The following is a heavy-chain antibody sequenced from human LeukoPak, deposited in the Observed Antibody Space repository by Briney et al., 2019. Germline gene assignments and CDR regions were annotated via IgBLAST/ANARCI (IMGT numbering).Heavy chain of an antibody. V-gene: IGHV3-23*01. Sequence: HPGGSLRLSCAASGFTFSSYAMSWVRQAPGKGLEWVSAISGSGGSTYYADSVKGRFTISRDNSKNTLYLQMNSLRAEDTAVYYCARGYSSPSWSLFDYWGQGTLVTVSS. J-gene: IGHJ4*02. D-gene: IGHD6-6*01. CDR1: GFTFSSYA. CDR3: ARGYSSPSWSLFDY. CDR2: ISGSGGST.